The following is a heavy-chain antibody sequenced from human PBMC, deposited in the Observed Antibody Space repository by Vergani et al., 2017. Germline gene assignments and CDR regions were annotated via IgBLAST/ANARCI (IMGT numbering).Heavy chain of an antibody. CDR1: GGSISSSY. V-gene: IGHV4-59*01. Sequence: QVQLQESGPGLVKPSETLSLTCTVSGGSISSSYWSWIRQPPGKGLEWIGYIYYRGSTNYNPSLKSRVTISVDTSKTQFSLKLSSVTAADTAVYYCARGRNSATHWFDPWGQGTLVTVSS. CDR2: IYYRGST. CDR3: ARGRNSATHWFDP. J-gene: IGHJ5*02. D-gene: IGHD4-23*01.